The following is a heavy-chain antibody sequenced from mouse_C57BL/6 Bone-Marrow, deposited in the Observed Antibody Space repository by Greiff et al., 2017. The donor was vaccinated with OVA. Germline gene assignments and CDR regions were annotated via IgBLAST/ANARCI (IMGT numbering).Heavy chain of an antibody. Sequence: EVKVVESGGGLVKPGGSLKLSCAASGFTFSDYGMHWVRQAPEKGLEWVAYISRGSSTIYYADTVKGRFTISRDNAKNTLFLQMTSLRSEDTAMYYCARRESWDPFAYWGQGTLVTVSA. CDR3: ARRESWDPFAY. CDR1: GFTFSDYG. V-gene: IGHV5-17*01. J-gene: IGHJ3*01. D-gene: IGHD4-1*01. CDR2: ISRGSSTI.